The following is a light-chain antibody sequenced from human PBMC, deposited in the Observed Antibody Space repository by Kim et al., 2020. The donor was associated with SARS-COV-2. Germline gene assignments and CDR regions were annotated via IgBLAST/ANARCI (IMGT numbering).Light chain of an antibody. CDR2: DVA. Sequence: QSALTQPASVSGSPGQSISISCTGTSSDVGGYNHVSWYQQHPGKAPKLLIYDVANRASGVSDRFSGSKSGNTASLTISGLQAEDAADYYCSSYTSSSIRVFGTGTKVTVL. J-gene: IGLJ1*01. V-gene: IGLV2-14*03. CDR3: SSYTSSSIRV. CDR1: SSDVGGYNH.